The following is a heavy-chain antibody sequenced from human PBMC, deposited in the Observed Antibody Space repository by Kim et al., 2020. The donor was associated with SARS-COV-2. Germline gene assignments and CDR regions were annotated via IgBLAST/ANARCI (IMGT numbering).Heavy chain of an antibody. Sequence: GGSLRLSCAASGFTFDDYAMHWVRQAPGKGLEWVSGISWNSGSIGYADSVKGRFTISRDNAKNSLYLQMNSLRAEDTALYYCAKDSSGYWSENWFDPWGQGTLVTVSS. V-gene: IGHV3-9*01. J-gene: IGHJ5*02. CDR1: GFTFDDYA. D-gene: IGHD3-22*01. CDR3: AKDSSGYWSENWFDP. CDR2: ISWNSGSI.